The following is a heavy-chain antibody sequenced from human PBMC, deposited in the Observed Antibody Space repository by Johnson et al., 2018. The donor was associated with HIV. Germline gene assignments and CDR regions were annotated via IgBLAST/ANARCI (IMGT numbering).Heavy chain of an antibody. J-gene: IGHJ3*02. V-gene: IGHV3-20*04. CDR2: INWNGGST. Sequence: EVQLVESGGGVVQPGRSLRLSCAASGFTFINYWMHWVRQAPGKGLVWVSGINWNGGSTGYADSVKGRFTISRDNAKNSLYLQMNGLRAEDTALYYCARRINFESSGVYLGDAFEIWGQGTMVTVSS. D-gene: IGHD3-22*01. CDR3: ARRINFESSGVYLGDAFEI. CDR1: GFTFINYW.